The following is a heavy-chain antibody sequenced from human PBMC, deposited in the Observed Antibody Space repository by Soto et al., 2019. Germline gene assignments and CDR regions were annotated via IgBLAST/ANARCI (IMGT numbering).Heavy chain of an antibody. Sequence: PGGSLRLSCAASGITFGDYAMTWVRQAPGKGLEWVAGISGNGGNTYYADSAKGRFTISRDNSKNTLYLQMNSLSAEDTAVYYCSKDRQFYDFCTDLFMFDPWGKGTLVTVSS. J-gene: IGHJ5*02. D-gene: IGHD3-3*01. V-gene: IGHV3-23*01. CDR2: ISGNGGNT. CDR3: SKDRQFYDFCTDLFMFDP. CDR1: GITFGDYA.